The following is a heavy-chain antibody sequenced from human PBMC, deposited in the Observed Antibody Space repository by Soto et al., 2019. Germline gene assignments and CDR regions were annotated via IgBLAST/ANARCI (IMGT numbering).Heavy chain of an antibody. V-gene: IGHV4-4*02. J-gene: IGHJ4*02. CDR3: ASLGPGTRGDY. Sequence: ASETLSLTCAVSGGSFTSNNWWTWVRQPPGQGLEWIGEIYRTGSTNYNPSLKSRVTISLDKSENQFSLKVTSLTAADTVVYYCASLGPGTRGDYWGERTLVTVSS. CDR2: IYRTGST. D-gene: IGHD1-7*01. CDR1: GGSFTSNNW.